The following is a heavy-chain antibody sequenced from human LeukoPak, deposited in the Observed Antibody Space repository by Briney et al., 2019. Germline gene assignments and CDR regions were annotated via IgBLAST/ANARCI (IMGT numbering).Heavy chain of an antibody. V-gene: IGHV3-21*01. CDR2: ISSSSSYI. J-gene: IGHJ6*02. Sequence: KTGGSLRLSCAASGFTFSSYSMNWVRQAPGKGLEWVSSISSSSSYIYYADSVKGRFTISRDNAKNSLYLQMNSLRAEDTAVYYCARWGYYDSSGYYYYTKYYYYYGMGVWGQGTTVTVSS. CDR3: ARWGYYDSSGYYYYTKYYYYYGMGV. CDR1: GFTFSSYS. D-gene: IGHD3-22*01.